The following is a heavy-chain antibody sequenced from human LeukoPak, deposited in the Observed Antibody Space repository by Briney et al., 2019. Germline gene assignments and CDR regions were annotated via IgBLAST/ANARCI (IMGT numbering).Heavy chain of an antibody. Sequence: SETLSLTCTVSGGSISSSSYYWSWIRQPPGKGLEWIGYIYYSGSTNYNPSLKSRVTISVDTSKNQFSLKLSSVTAADTAVYYCARGLVVGATPGWFDPWGQGTLVTVSS. J-gene: IGHJ5*02. CDR2: IYYSGST. D-gene: IGHD1-26*01. CDR3: ARGLVVGATPGWFDP. CDR1: GGSISSSSYY. V-gene: IGHV4-61*01.